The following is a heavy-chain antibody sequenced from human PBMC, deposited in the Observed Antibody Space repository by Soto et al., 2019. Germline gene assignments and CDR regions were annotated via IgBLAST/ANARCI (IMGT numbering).Heavy chain of an antibody. Sequence: QITLNESGPTQVKPRQTLTLTCIFSGFSLTTSGVGVGWIRQSPGKAPEWLQLIYWADDKRYSPSQKSRLTTTKDTSKNQVVLTMTDVYPADTATYYGAHRVLRTVFGLVTTTAIYFDFWGQGTPVAVSS. D-gene: IGHD3-3*01. CDR2: IYWADDK. CDR1: GFSLTTSGVG. CDR3: AHRVLRTVFGLVTTTAIYFDF. J-gene: IGHJ4*02. V-gene: IGHV2-5*02.